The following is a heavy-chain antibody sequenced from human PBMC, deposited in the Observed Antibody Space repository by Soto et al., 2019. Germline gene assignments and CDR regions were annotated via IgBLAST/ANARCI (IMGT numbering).Heavy chain of an antibody. V-gene: IGHV1-18*01. J-gene: IGHJ4*02. D-gene: IGHD2-2*01. CDR3: ARDYCSSTSCYRPWAF. Sequence: QVQLVQSGAEVKKPGASVKVSCKASGYTFTSYGISWVRQAPGQGLEWMGWISAYNGNTNYAQKLQGRVTMTTDTSTSTAYMELRSLRTVDTAVYYCARDYCSSTSCYRPWAFWGQGTLVTVSS. CDR2: ISAYNGNT. CDR1: GYTFTSYG.